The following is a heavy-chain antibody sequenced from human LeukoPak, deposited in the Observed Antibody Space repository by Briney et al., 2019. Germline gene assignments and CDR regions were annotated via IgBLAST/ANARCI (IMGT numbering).Heavy chain of an antibody. CDR2: IKQDGSEK. V-gene: IGHV3-7*03. Sequence: GGSLRLSCAASGFTFNIYWMTWVRQAPGKGLEWVANIKQDGSEKYYVDSVKGRFTVSRDNAKNSLYLQMNSLRAEDTAVYYCAKVGDYYGSGKYSNFDYWGQGTLVTVSS. CDR3: AKVGDYYGSGKYSNFDY. J-gene: IGHJ4*02. CDR1: GFTFNIYW. D-gene: IGHD3-10*01.